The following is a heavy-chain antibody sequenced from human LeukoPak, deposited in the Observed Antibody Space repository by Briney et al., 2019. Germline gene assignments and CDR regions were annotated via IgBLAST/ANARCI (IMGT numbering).Heavy chain of an antibody. CDR2: IKQDGSEK. J-gene: IGHJ4*02. Sequence: ESGGSLRLSCAASGFTFSSYWMSWVRQAPGKGLEWVANIKQDGSEKYYVDSVKGRFTISRDNAKNSLYLQMNSLRPEDTAFYYCTKKALTEAVPATPYFDYWGQGALVTVSS. V-gene: IGHV3-7*03. D-gene: IGHD6-19*01. CDR3: TKKALTEAVPATPYFDY. CDR1: GFTFSSYW.